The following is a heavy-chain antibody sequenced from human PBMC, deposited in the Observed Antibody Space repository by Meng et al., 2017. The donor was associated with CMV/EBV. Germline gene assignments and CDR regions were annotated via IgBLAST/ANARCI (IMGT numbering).Heavy chain of an antibody. J-gene: IGHJ4*02. CDR2: IYSGGSST. CDR3: ASYYEYFDY. Sequence: LSLTCAASGFTFSSYAMSWVRQAPGKGLEWVSVIYSGGSSTYYADSVKGRFTISRDNSKNTLYLQMNSLRAEDTAVYYCASYYEYFDYWGQGTLVTVSS. V-gene: IGHV3-23*03. D-gene: IGHD1-26*01. CDR1: GFTFSSYA.